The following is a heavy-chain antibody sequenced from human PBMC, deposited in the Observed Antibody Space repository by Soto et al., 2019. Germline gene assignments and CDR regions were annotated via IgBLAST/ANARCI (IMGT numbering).Heavy chain of an antibody. V-gene: IGHV4-34*01. CDR1: GGSFSGYY. CDR2: INHSGST. Sequence: LSLTCAVYGGSFSGYYWSWIRQPPGKGLEWIGEINHSGSTNYNPSLKSRVTISVDTSKNQFSLKLSSVTAADTAVYYCARGGAAGRTYSSSAHYYYYGMDVWGQGTTVTVYS. CDR3: ARGGAAGRTYSSSAHYYYYGMDV. J-gene: IGHJ6*02. D-gene: IGHD6-6*01.